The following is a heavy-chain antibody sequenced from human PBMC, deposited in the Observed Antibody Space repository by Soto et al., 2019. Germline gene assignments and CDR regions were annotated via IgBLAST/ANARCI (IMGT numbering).Heavy chain of an antibody. Sequence: GGSLRLSCAASGFTFSNAWMSWVRQAPGEGLEWVGRIKSKTDGGTTDYAAPVKGGFTISRDDSKNTLYLQMNSLKTEDTAVYYCTTGQLWSGYYEGSAYFDYWGQGTLVTVSS. V-gene: IGHV3-15*01. CDR2: IKSKTDGGTT. D-gene: IGHD3-3*01. CDR3: TTGQLWSGYYEGSAYFDY. J-gene: IGHJ4*02. CDR1: GFTFSNAW.